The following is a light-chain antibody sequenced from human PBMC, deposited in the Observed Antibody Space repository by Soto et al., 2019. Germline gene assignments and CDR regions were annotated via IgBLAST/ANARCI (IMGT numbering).Light chain of an antibody. CDR2: DAS. Sequence: EIVLTQSPATLSVSPGERATLSCRASQSVSSYLAWYQQKPGQAPRVIIYDASNRATGIPARFSGSGSGTDFTLTISSLENEDVAVYYCQQRSNWPITFGQGTRLEIK. CDR1: QSVSSY. J-gene: IGKJ5*01. CDR3: QQRSNWPIT. V-gene: IGKV3-11*01.